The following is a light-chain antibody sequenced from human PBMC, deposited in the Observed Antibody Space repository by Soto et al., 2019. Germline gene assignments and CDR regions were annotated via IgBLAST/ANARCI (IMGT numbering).Light chain of an antibody. J-gene: IGKJ3*01. Sequence: VLTQSPGTLFLSPGASATLSCRASQSVSGMDLAWYQQKPGQAPRLLIYGTSNRATGIPDRFTGSGSGTDLTLTIRRLEPEDVAMYFCQQYDNAPFTFGPGTKVDIK. V-gene: IGKV3-20*01. CDR3: QQYDNAPFT. CDR2: GTS. CDR1: QSVSGMD.